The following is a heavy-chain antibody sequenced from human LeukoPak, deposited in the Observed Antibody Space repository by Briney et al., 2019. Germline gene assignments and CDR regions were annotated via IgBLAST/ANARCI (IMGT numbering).Heavy chain of an antibody. V-gene: IGHV3-30*02. CDR2: IRYDGSNK. D-gene: IGHD6-19*01. CDR3: ARRVYNSGWYIDY. CDR1: GFTFSSYG. Sequence: TGGSLRLSCAASGFTFSSYGMHWVRQAPGKGLEWVAFIRYDGSNKYYADSVKGRFTISRDNSKNTLYLQMNSLRAEDTAVYYCARRVYNSGWYIDYWGQGTLVTVSS. J-gene: IGHJ4*02.